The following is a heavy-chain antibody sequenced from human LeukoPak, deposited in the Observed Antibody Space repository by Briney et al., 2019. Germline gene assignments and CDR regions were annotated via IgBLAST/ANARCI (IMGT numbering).Heavy chain of an antibody. J-gene: IGHJ6*03. CDR2: IYYSGST. CDR3: ATTLWAWEGHYYYMDV. CDR1: GGSIGSYY. D-gene: IGHD1-26*01. Sequence: SETLSLTCTVSGGSIGSYYWSWIRQPPGKGLEWIGYIYYSGSTNYNPSLKSRVTISVDTSKNQFSLKLSSVTAADTAVYYCATTLWAWEGHYYYMDVWGKGTTVTVSS. V-gene: IGHV4-59*01.